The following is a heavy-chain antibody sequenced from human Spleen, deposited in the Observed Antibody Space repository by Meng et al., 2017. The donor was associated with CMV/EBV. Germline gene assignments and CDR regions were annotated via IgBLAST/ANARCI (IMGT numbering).Heavy chain of an antibody. V-gene: IGHV4-39*01. CDR1: GGSISNSSYF. CDR3: ARTFYDILTGPSYFNY. J-gene: IGHJ4*02. D-gene: IGHD3-9*01. Sequence: SETLSLTCTVSGGSISNSSYFWGWIRQPPGKGVEWLGNIYYSGSTFHTPSLKSRVTISVDTSKNQFSLKLRSVPAADAAVYYCARTFYDILTGPSYFNYWGQGTLVTVSS. CDR2: IYYSGST.